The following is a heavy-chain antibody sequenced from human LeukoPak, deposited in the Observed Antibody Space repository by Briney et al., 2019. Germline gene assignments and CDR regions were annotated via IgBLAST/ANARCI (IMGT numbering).Heavy chain of an antibody. CDR2: IIPIFGTA. CDR1: GYTFTSYG. J-gene: IGHJ4*02. V-gene: IGHV1-69*13. CDR3: ASGVITMVRGVILRYFDY. D-gene: IGHD3-10*01. Sequence: GASVKVSCKASGYTFTSYGISWVRQAPGQGLEWMGGIIPIFGTANYAQKFQGRVTITADESTSTAYMELSSLRSEDTAVYYCASGVITMVRGVILRYFDYWGQGTLVTVSS.